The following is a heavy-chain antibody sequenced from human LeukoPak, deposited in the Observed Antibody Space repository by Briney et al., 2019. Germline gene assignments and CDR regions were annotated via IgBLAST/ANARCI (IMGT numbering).Heavy chain of an antibody. CDR1: GYTFTSYG. V-gene: IGHV1-69*06. CDR3: ARVDGDYYDSSGNFDY. CDR2: IIPIFGTA. D-gene: IGHD3-22*01. Sequence: SVKVSCKASGYTFTSYGISWVRQAPGQGLEWMGGIIPIFGTANYAQKFQGRVTITADKSTSTAYMELSSLRSEDTAVYYCARVDGDYYDSSGNFDYWGQGTLVTVSS. J-gene: IGHJ4*02.